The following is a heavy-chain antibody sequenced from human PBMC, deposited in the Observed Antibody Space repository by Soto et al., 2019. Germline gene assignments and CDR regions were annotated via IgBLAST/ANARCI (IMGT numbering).Heavy chain of an antibody. Sequence: QVQLVESGGGVVQPGRSLRLSCAASGFTFSNYGMHWVRQAPGKGLEWVAVIWYDGSNKYHADSVKGRFTISRDNSKNTLYLQMNSLRAEDTAVYYCAREGSVGVTSGVPLDYWGQGTLVTVSS. CDR3: AREGSVGVTSGVPLDY. J-gene: IGHJ4*02. CDR2: IWYDGSNK. V-gene: IGHV3-33*01. CDR1: GFTFSNYG. D-gene: IGHD1-26*01.